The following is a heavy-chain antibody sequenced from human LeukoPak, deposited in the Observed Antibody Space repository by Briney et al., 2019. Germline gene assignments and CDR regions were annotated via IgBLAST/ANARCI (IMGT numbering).Heavy chain of an antibody. CDR1: GYTFTDYY. D-gene: IGHD3-9*01. V-gene: IGHV1-2*06. CDR3: ARFDWLSYYFDY. Sequence: ASVKVSCKASGYTFTDYYIHWVRQAPGQGLEWMGRINPKSGGTNYAQKFQGRVTMTRDTSISTVYMELSRLRSDDTAVFYCARFDWLSYYFDYWGQGTLVTVSS. CDR2: INPKSGGT. J-gene: IGHJ4*02.